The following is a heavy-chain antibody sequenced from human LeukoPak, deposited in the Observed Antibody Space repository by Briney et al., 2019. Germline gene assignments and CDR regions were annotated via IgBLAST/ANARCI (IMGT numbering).Heavy chain of an antibody. CDR3: ATWRTAKTGFDY. D-gene: IGHD1-1*01. Sequence: SETLSLTCTVSGGSISSDYWTWIRQPPGKRLEWIGYISYSGSTDYNPSLKSRVTISADTSKNQFSLRLSSVTAADTAVYYCATWRTAKTGFDYWGQGTLVTVSS. CDR1: GGSISSDY. V-gene: IGHV4-59*08. J-gene: IGHJ4*02. CDR2: ISYSGST.